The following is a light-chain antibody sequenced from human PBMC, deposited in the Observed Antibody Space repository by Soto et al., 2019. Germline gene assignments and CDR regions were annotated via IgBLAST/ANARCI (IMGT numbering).Light chain of an antibody. CDR1: QSVSSSY. Sequence: EIEFTQSPGTLSLSPGERATLSCRASQSVSSSYLAWYQQKPGQAPRLLIYGASSRATGIPDRFSGSGSGTDFTLTISRLEPEDFAVYYCQQQRTFGQGTKV. J-gene: IGKJ1*01. CDR2: GAS. V-gene: IGKV3-20*01. CDR3: QQQRT.